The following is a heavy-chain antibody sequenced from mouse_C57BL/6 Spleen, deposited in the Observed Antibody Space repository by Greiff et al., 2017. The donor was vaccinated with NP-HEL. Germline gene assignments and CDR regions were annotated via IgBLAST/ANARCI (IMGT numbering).Heavy chain of an antibody. CDR2: INPSNGGT. D-gene: IGHD1-1*01. CDR1: GYTFTSYW. V-gene: IGHV1-53*01. Sequence: QVQLQQPGTELVKPGASVKLSCKASGYTFTSYWLHWVKQRPGQGLEWIGNINPSNGGTNSNEKFKSKATLTVDKSSSTAYMQLSSLTSEDSAVYYCARWGYGRERNYFDYWGQGTTLTVSS. J-gene: IGHJ2*01. CDR3: ARWGYGRERNYFDY.